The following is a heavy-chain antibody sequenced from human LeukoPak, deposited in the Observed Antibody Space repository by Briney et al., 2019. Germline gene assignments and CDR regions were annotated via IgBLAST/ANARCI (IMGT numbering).Heavy chain of an antibody. J-gene: IGHJ4*02. D-gene: IGHD5-18*01. V-gene: IGHV1-46*01. CDR1: GYTFTSYY. CDR2: INPSGGST. Sequence: GASVKVSCKASGYTFTSYYMHWVRQAPGQGLEWMGIINPSGGSTSYAQKFQGRVTMTRDMSTSTVYMELSSLRSEDTAVYYCARQGGYSYGSGYFDYWGQGTLVTVSS. CDR3: ARQGGYSYGSGYFDY.